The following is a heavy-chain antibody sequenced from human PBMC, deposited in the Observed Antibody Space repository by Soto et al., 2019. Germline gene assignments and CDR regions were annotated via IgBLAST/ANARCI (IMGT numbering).Heavy chain of an antibody. CDR3: AKSRGDVWCCHYPD. Sequence: EVQLLASGGGLVQPGGSLRLSCAASEFTFSSYAMNLVRQAPGKGLEWVASLSGSGISTFYADSVKGRFTISRDNSENTLILQLNNLRAEDTAVYYCAKSRGDVWCCHYPDWCQGTLVTVSS. J-gene: IGHJ4*02. D-gene: IGHD3-3*01. CDR2: LSGSGIST. CDR1: EFTFSSYA. V-gene: IGHV3-23*01.